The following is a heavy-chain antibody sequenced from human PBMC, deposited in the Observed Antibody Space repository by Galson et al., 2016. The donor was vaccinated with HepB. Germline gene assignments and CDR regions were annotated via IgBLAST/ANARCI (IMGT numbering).Heavy chain of an antibody. CDR1: GYTFTGYF. Sequence: SVKVSCKASGYTFTGYFIHWVRQAPGQGLEWMGRINPYTGGTYYAQKFQGRVTMTRDTSISTAYMELSSLRSDVTAVYYCARVGSRVTLYYFDYWGQGTLVTVSS. D-gene: IGHD3-10*01. J-gene: IGHJ4*02. CDR2: INPYTGGT. V-gene: IGHV1-2*06. CDR3: ARVGSRVTLYYFDY.